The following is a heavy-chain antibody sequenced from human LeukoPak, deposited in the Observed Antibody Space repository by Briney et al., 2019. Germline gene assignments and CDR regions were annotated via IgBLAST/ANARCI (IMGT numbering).Heavy chain of an antibody. CDR3: AGVVYSYGSYYFDY. Sequence: SETLSLTCTVSGGSISSYYWSWIRQPPGKGLEWIGYIYYSGSTNYNPSLKSRVTISVDTSKNQFSLKLSSVTAADTAVYYCAGVVYSYGSYYFDYWGQGTLVTVSS. V-gene: IGHV4-59*01. D-gene: IGHD5-18*01. J-gene: IGHJ4*02. CDR1: GGSISSYY. CDR2: IYYSGST.